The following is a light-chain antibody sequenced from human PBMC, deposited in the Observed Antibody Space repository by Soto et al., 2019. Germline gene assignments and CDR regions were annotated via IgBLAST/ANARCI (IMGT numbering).Light chain of an antibody. CDR1: QGVSSSY. Sequence: EIVLTQSPGTLSLSPGERATLSCRASQGVSSSYLAWYQQKPGQAPRLVIHGASSRATGIPDRFSGSGSGTDFTLTISRLEPEDFAVYYCQQYLTPGTFGQGTKIEIK. V-gene: IGKV3-20*01. CDR3: QQYLTPGT. CDR2: GAS. J-gene: IGKJ1*01.